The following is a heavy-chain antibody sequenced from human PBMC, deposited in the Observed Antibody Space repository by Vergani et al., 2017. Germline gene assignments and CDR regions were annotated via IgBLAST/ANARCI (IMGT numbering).Heavy chain of an antibody. J-gene: IGHJ2*01. V-gene: IGHV3-30*02. CDR3: AKEYYYDSSGLFTYWYFDL. CDR1: GFTFSSYG. CDR2: IRYDGSNN. Sequence: QVQLVESGGGVVQPGGSLRLSCAASGFTFSSYGMHWVRQAPGKGLEWVAFIRYDGSNNYYADSVKGRFTISRDNSKNTLYLQMNSLRAEDTAVYYCAKEYYYDSSGLFTYWYFDLWGRGTLVTVSS. D-gene: IGHD3-22*01.